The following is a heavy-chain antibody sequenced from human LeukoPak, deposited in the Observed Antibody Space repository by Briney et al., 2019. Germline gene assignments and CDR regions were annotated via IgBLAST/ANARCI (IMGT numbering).Heavy chain of an antibody. Sequence: PGGSLRLSCAASGFTFDDYAMNWVRQAPGKGLEWVSYISSSGGTTYYADSVKGRFTISRDNAKNSLYLQMNSLRAEDTAVYYCAAHGGNWRYWGQGTLVTASS. CDR2: ISSSGGTT. V-gene: IGHV3-48*03. CDR1: GFTFDDYA. CDR3: AAHGGNWRY. D-gene: IGHD4-23*01. J-gene: IGHJ4*02.